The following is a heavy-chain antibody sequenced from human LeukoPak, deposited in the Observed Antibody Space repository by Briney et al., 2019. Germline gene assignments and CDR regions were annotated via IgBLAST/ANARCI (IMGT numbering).Heavy chain of an antibody. CDR3: ARAPSIAAPYTFDY. CDR2: IIPILGIA. D-gene: IGHD6-6*01. V-gene: IGHV1-69*04. Sequence: SVKVSCKASGGTFSSYAISWVRQAAGQGLEWIGRIIPILGIANYAQKFQGRVTITADKSTGTAYMELSSLRSEDTAVYYCARAPSIAAPYTFDYWGQGTLVTVSS. J-gene: IGHJ4*02. CDR1: GGTFSSYA.